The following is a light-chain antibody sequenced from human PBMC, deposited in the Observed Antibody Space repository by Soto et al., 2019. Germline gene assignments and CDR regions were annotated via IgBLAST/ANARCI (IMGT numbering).Light chain of an antibody. V-gene: IGKV3-15*01. CDR3: QLYNNWPPET. J-gene: IGKJ2*01. CDR1: QSISTN. Sequence: EIVMTQSPATLSVSPGERATLSCRASQSISTNLAWYQQKPGQAPRLLIYGASIRATGIPARFSGSGSGTEFTLTISSLQSEDFALYYCQLYNNWPPETFGQGTKLEIK. CDR2: GAS.